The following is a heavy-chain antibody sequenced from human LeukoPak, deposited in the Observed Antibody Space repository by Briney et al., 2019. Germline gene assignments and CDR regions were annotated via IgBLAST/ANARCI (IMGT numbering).Heavy chain of an antibody. V-gene: IGHV4-59*08. CDR2: IYYSGTT. CDR1: GGSISPHY. J-gene: IGHJ3*01. Sequence: PSETLSFTCSISGGSISPHYWSWIRQPPGGGLEWIGYIYYSGTTNYIPSLKSRVTISVDTSKNQFSLRLSSVTAADTAVYYCARHFYYGSGSYFPDAFDVWGQGTTVIVSS. D-gene: IGHD3-10*01. CDR3: ARHFYYGSGSYFPDAFDV.